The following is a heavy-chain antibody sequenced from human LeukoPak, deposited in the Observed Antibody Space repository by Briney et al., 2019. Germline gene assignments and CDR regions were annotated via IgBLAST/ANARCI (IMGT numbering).Heavy chain of an antibody. CDR1: GFTFSSYA. CDR3: AKASAGYYATSGYPFQH. V-gene: IGHV3-23*01. CDR2: ISGSGGST. D-gene: IGHD3-22*01. J-gene: IGHJ1*01. Sequence: PGGSLRLSCAASGFTFSSYAMSWVRQAPGKGLEWVSAISGSGGSTYYADSVKGRFTISRDNSKNTLYLQMNSLRGEDTAVYPCAKASAGYYATSGYPFQHWGQGTLVTVSS.